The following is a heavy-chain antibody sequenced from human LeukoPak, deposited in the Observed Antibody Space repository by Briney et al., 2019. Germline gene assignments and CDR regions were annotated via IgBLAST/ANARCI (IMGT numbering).Heavy chain of an antibody. J-gene: IGHJ3*02. CDR3: ARDQDRAFDI. Sequence: GGSLRLSCTTSGFTFSTYGMHWVRQAPGKGLEWVAVIWYDGTNRYYADSVKGRFTISRDNSKDTLYLQMNSMRAEDTAVYYCARDQDRAFDIWGQGTMVTVSS. CDR1: GFTFSTYG. V-gene: IGHV3-33*01. CDR2: IWYDGTNR.